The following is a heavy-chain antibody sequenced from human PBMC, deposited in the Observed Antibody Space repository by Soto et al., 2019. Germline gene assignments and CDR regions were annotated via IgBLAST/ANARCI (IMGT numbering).Heavy chain of an antibody. CDR3: ARGYCSGGNCYSGMDA. Sequence: ASVKVSCKASGGTFSTHAIIWVRQAPGHGLEWMGGIIPISGTTYYTQKFQGRVTITADEPTSTAFMELSSLKSEGTAVFYCARGYCSGGNCYSGMDAWGQGTMVTVSS. J-gene: IGHJ6*02. CDR1: GGTFSTHA. D-gene: IGHD2-15*01. CDR2: IIPISGTT. V-gene: IGHV1-69*13.